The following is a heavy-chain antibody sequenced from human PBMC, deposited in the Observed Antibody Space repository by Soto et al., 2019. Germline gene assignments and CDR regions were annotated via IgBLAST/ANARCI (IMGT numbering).Heavy chain of an antibody. V-gene: IGHV1-18*04. CDR1: GYTFTSYA. J-gene: IGHJ5*02. D-gene: IGHD6-19*01. CDR2: ISTYNGNT. Sequence: ASVKVSCKASGYTFTSYALSWVRHAPGQGLEWMGWISTYNGNTNYAQNLQGRVTMTTDVSTNTAYMELRSLRSDDTAVYYCARVVGGIPVAGSWNWFDPWGQGTLVTVSS. CDR3: ARVVGGIPVAGSWNWFDP.